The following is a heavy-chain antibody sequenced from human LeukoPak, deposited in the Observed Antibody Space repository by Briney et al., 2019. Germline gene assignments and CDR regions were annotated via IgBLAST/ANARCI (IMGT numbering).Heavy chain of an antibody. D-gene: IGHD6-13*01. Sequence: SVRVSCKASGGTFSSYAISWVRQAPGQGLEWMGRIIPILGIANYAQKFQGRVTITADKSTSTAYMELSSLRSEDTAVYYCARVIPSSSAFYYYYGMDVWGQGTTVTVSS. CDR2: IIPILGIA. CDR1: GGTFSSYA. J-gene: IGHJ6*02. V-gene: IGHV1-69*04. CDR3: ARVIPSSSAFYYYYGMDV.